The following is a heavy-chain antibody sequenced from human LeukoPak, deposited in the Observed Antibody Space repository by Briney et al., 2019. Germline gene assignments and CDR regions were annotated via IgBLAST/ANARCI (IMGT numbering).Heavy chain of an antibody. CDR3: ARVSTAVSLAIDY. D-gene: IGHD6-13*01. Sequence: PGGSLRLSCAASGFTFSDYNMNWVRQAPGKGLEWVSVISSSSTYIYYADSVKGRFTLSRDNAKNSLYLQMNSLRAEDTAVYYCARVSTAVSLAIDYWGQGTLVTVST. V-gene: IGHV3-21*06. CDR2: ISSSSTYI. J-gene: IGHJ4*02. CDR1: GFTFSDYN.